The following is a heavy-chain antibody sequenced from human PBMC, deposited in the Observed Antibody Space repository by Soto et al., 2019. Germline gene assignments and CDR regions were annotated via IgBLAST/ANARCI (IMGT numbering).Heavy chain of an antibody. Sequence: GGSLRLSCAASGFTFSSYGMNWVRQAPGKGLEWVSSISSSSSYIHYADSVKGRFTISRDNAKNSLNLQMNSLRAEDTAVYYYARDQQYYRFAVSGRGTTVTVSS. CDR3: ARDQQYYRFAV. CDR2: ISSSSSYI. J-gene: IGHJ6*02. CDR1: GFTFSSYG. V-gene: IGHV3-21*01.